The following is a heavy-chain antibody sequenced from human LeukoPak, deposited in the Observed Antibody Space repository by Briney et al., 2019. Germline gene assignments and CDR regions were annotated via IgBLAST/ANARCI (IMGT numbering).Heavy chain of an antibody. D-gene: IGHD2-21*01. CDR2: IYYSGST. CDR3: ARLPGGEPSNSYYFDY. Sequence: SETLSLTCTVSGGSISSSSYYWGWIHQPPGKGLEWIGSIYYSGSTYYNPSLKSRVTISVDTSKNQFSLKLSSVTAADTAVYYCARLPGGEPSNSYYFDYWGQGTLVTVSS. J-gene: IGHJ4*02. CDR1: GGSISSSSYY. V-gene: IGHV4-39*01.